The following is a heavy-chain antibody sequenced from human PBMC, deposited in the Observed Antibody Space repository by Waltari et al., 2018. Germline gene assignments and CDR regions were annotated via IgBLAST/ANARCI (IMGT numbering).Heavy chain of an antibody. D-gene: IGHD3-22*01. J-gene: IGHJ4*02. CDR2: IWYDGSNK. CDR3: AKDQAVLFVSSGYYYGGFDY. Sequence: QVQLVESGGGVVQPGRSLRLSCAASGFTFSSYGMHWVRQAPGKGLEWVAVIWYDGSNKYYADSVKGRFTISRDNSKNTLYLQMNSLRAEDTAMYYCAKDQAVLFVSSGYYYGGFDYWGQGTLVTVSS. CDR1: GFTFSSYG. V-gene: IGHV3-30*18.